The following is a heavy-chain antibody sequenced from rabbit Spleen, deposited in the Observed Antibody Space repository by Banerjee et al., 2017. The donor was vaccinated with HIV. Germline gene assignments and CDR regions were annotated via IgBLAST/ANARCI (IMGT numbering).Heavy chain of an antibody. CDR3: ARLVSNDGYFDL. CDR2: IAGSGSGFP. V-gene: IGHV1S40*01. J-gene: IGHJ4*01. D-gene: IGHD1-1*01. Sequence: QSLEESGGDLVKPGTSLALTCTASGFSFSSSDYMCWVCQDPGKGLEWISCIAGSGSGFPYSATWAKGRFTCSKTSSTALALQMTRLTAADTATYFCARLVSNDGYFDLWGPGTLVTVS. CDR1: GFSFSSSDY.